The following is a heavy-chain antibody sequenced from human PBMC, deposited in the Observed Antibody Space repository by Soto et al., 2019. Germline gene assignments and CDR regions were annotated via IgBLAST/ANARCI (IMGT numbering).Heavy chain of an antibody. D-gene: IGHD4-17*01. CDR1: GYTFTSYY. CDR3: ARAALTTVTTYYYYGMDV. V-gene: IGHV1-46*01. J-gene: IGHJ6*02. CDR2: INPSGGST. Sequence: ASVKVSCKASGYTFTSYYMHWVRQAPGQGLEWMGIINPSGGSTSYAQKFQGRVTMTRDTSTSTVYMELSSLRSEDTAVYYCARAALTTVTTYYYYGMDVWGQGTTVTVSS.